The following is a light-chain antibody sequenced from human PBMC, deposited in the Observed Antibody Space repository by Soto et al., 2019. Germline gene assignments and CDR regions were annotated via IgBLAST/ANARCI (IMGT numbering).Light chain of an antibody. V-gene: IGKV1-5*01. J-gene: IGKJ1*01. Sequence: DIQMTQSPSTLSASVGDSVSITCRASESISNWLAWYQQKPGRAPTLLIYDASSLESGVPSRFSGSGSGTEFTLTISSLQPDDFATYYCQQYNSHGTFGQGTKVDIK. CDR1: ESISNW. CDR2: DAS. CDR3: QQYNSHGT.